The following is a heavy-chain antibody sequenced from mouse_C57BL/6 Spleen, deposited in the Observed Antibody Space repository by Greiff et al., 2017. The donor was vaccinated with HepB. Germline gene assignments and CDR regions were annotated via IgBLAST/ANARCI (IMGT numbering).Heavy chain of an antibody. CDR3: ARGGYAMDY. V-gene: IGHV1-55*01. CDR2: IYPGSGST. J-gene: IGHJ4*01. CDR1: GYTFTSYW. Sequence: VQLQQSGAELVKPGASVKMSCKASGYTFTSYWITWVKQRPGQGLEWIGDIYPGSGSTDYNEKFKSKATLTVDTSSSTAYMQLSSLTSEDSAVYYCARGGYAMDYWGQGTSVTVSS.